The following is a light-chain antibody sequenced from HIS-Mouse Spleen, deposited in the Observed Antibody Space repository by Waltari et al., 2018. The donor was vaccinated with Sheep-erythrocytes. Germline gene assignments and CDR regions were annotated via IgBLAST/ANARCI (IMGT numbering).Light chain of an antibody. CDR1: RIAVGGYNH. J-gene: IGLJ1*01. CDR2: DVR. V-gene: IGLV2-11*01. Sequence: QSALTQPRSVSGSPGQSVTISCTGTRIAVGGYNHVSWYQQHPGKAPKLMIYDVRKRPSGVPDRFSGSKSGNTASLTISGLQAEDEADYYCCSYAGSYNHVFATGTKVTVL. CDR3: CSYAGSYNHV.